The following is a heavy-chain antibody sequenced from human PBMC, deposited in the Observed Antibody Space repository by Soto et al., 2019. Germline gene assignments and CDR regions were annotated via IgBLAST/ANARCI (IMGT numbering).Heavy chain of an antibody. V-gene: IGHV3-72*01. CDR1: GFTLRDHF. CDR2: TKHKAASYTT. D-gene: IGHD4-4*01. Sequence: PGGCLRLSCAASGFTLRDHFMEWVRQAPGKGLEWVGRTKHKAASYTTDYAASVNGRFTISRDDSKNSLYLQMNSLKTEDTAMYYCVTLQFSRWFYWGLGTLVTVSS. J-gene: IGHJ4*02. CDR3: VTLQFSRWFY.